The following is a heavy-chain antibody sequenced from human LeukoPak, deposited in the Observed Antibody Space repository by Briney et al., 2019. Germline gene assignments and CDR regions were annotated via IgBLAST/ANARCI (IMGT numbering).Heavy chain of an antibody. CDR2: IYHSGTT. V-gene: IGHV4-59*01. Sequence: SQTLSLTCTVSGGSLIPYYWSWIRQPPGKGLEWIGYIYHSGTTNYSPPLKGRATLSVDTSKNQISLRLSSVTAADTAVYFCARVDSGTYYMPFDYWGQGSLVTVSS. D-gene: IGHD1-26*01. CDR1: GGSLIPYY. J-gene: IGHJ4*02. CDR3: ARVDSGTYYMPFDY.